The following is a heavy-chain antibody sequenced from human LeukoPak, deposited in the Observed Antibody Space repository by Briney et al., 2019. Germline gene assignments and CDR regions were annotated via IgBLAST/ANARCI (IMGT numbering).Heavy chain of an antibody. CDR3: ARHLVRYYYMDV. CDR2: IGESGSPV. V-gene: IGHV3-11*01. Sequence: GGSLRLSCRGSGFIFRDFDMTWVRQTAGRGLEWLSYIGESGSPVFYADSVKGRFSVSRDNAKKSLFLQMNSLRAEDTAVYYCARHLVRYYYMDVWGKGTTVTVSS. D-gene: IGHD6-6*01. J-gene: IGHJ6*03. CDR1: GFIFRDFD.